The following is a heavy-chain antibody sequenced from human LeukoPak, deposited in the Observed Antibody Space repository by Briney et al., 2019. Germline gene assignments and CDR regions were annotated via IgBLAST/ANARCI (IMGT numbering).Heavy chain of an antibody. CDR3: ARSESSSWYLGVDY. V-gene: IGHV3-21*01. Sequence: GGSLRLSCAASGFTFSSYSMNWVRQAPGKGLEWVSSISSSSSYIYYADSVKGRFTISGDNAKNSLYLQMNSLRAEDTAVYYCARSESSSWYLGVDYWGQGTLVTVSS. D-gene: IGHD6-13*01. CDR2: ISSSSSYI. J-gene: IGHJ4*02. CDR1: GFTFSSYS.